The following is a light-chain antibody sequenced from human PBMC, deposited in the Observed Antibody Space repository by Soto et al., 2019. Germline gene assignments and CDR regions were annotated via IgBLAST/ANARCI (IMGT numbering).Light chain of an antibody. CDR3: SSYTTANTVV. Sequence: QSALTQPASVSGSPGQSMTISCTGSSSDVGGSNYVSWYQQHPGKAPKLMIYDVSNRPSGVSNRFSGFKSGNTASLTISGLQAEDEADYYCSSYTTANTVVFGGGTKLTVL. CDR2: DVS. V-gene: IGLV2-14*01. CDR1: SSDVGGSNY. J-gene: IGLJ2*01.